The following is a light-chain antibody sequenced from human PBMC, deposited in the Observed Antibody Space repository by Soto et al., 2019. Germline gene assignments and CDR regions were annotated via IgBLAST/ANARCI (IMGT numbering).Light chain of an antibody. CDR2: DAS. CDR3: QQYARPPYA. V-gene: IGKV3-20*01. Sequence: EIVMPQSPATLSVSPGERATLSCRASQRISNSYLAWYQQKPGQAPRLLLYDASSRATGIPDRVSGSGSGTDFTLTISRLEPEDFAVYYCQQYARPPYALGQGTKVDIK. CDR1: QRISNSY. J-gene: IGKJ2*01.